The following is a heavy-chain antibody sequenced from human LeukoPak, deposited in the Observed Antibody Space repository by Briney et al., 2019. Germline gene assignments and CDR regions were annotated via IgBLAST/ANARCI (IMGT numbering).Heavy chain of an antibody. J-gene: IGHJ5*02. Sequence: GGSLRPSCAASGFTFSSYSMKWVRQAPGKGLEWVSSISSSSSYIYYADSVKGRFTISRDNAKNSLYLQMNSLRAEDTAVYYCARHHSSGWGAWGQGTLVTVSS. CDR3: ARHHSSGWGA. CDR1: GFTFSSYS. D-gene: IGHD6-19*01. V-gene: IGHV3-21*01. CDR2: ISSSSSYI.